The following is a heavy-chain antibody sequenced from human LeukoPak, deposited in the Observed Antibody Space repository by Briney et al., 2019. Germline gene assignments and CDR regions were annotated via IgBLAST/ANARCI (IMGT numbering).Heavy chain of an antibody. Sequence: SETLSLTCTVSGGSVSSGSYYWSWIRQPPGKGLEWIGYIYYSGNTNYNPSLKSRVTISVGTFKNQFSLKLSSVTAADTAVYYCARKLAYCGGDCYFRWGQGTLVTVSS. CDR1: GGSVSSGSYY. V-gene: IGHV4-61*01. J-gene: IGHJ4*02. CDR3: ARKLAYCGGDCYFR. CDR2: IYYSGNT. D-gene: IGHD2-21*02.